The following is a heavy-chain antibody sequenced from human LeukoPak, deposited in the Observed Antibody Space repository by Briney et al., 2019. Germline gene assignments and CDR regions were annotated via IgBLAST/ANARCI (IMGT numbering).Heavy chain of an antibody. D-gene: IGHD3-10*02. CDR2: INSDGSST. J-gene: IGHJ6*04. V-gene: IGHV3-74*01. CDR1: RFTFSTYW. CDR3: AELGITMIGGV. Sequence: GGSLRLSCAASRFTFSTYWMHWVRQAPGKGLVWVSRINSDGSSTGYADSVKGRFTISRDNAKNSLYLQMNSLRAEDTAVYCCAELGITMIGGVWGKGTTVTISS.